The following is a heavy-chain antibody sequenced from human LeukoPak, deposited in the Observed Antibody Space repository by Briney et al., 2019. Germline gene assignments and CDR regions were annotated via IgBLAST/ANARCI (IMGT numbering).Heavy chain of an antibody. CDR3: ARDRYYGFDY. D-gene: IGHD3-10*01. CDR2: ISSGSGTI. V-gene: IGHV3-48*04. Sequence: GGSLRLSCAASGFTFSDYTMNWVRQAPGKGLEWVSYISSGSGTIYYADSVKGRFTISRDNAKNSLYLQMNSLRAEDTAVYYCARDRYYGFDYWGQGTLVTVSS. CDR1: GFTFSDYT. J-gene: IGHJ4*02.